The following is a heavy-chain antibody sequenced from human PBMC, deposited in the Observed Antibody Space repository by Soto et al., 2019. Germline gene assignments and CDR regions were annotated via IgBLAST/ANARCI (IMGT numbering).Heavy chain of an antibody. J-gene: IGHJ4*02. CDR3: ARVFTPNIAAAGTFDY. CDR1: GGSISSSNW. V-gene: IGHV4-4*02. CDR2: IFHSGST. D-gene: IGHD6-13*01. Sequence: SETLSLTCAVSGGSISSSNWWSWVRQPPGKGLEWIGEIFHSGSTNYNPSLKSRVTISVDKSKNQFSLNLNSVTAADTAVYYCARVFTPNIAAAGTFDYWRQGTLVTVSS.